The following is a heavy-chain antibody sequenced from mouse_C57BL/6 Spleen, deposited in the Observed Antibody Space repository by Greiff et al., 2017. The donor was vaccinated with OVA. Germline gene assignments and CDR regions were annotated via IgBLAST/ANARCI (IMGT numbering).Heavy chain of an antibody. CDR1: GYTFTSYG. CDR2: IYPRSGNT. D-gene: IGHD1-1*01. Sequence: VQLVESGAELARPGASVKLSCKASGYTFTSYGISWVKQRTGQGLEWIGEIYPRSGNTYYNEKFKGKATLTADKSSSTGYMELRRLTSEDSVVYFCARRGVNTVVGSFDDWGQGTTLTVSS. CDR3: ARRGVNTVVGSFDD. J-gene: IGHJ2*01. V-gene: IGHV1-81*01.